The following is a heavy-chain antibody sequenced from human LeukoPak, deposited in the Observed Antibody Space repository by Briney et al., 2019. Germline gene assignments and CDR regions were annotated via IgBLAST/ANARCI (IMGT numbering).Heavy chain of an antibody. V-gene: IGHV1-2*02. CDR2: INPNSGGT. D-gene: IGHD2-15*01. CDR3: ARDPGILSHMDV. CDR1: GGTFSSYA. Sequence: ASVKVSCKASGGTFSSYAISWVRQAPGQGLEWMGWINPNSGGTNYAQKFQGRVTMTRDTSISTAYMELSRLRSDDTAVYYCARDPGILSHMDVWGKGTTVTISS. J-gene: IGHJ6*03.